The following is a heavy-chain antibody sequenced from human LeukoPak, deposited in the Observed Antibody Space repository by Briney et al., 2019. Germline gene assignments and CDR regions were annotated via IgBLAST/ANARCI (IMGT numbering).Heavy chain of an antibody. CDR1: GYTFTANY. CDR2: MNTNTGDT. V-gene: IGHV1-2*04. CDR3: ARGSGTSWYDY. Sequence: ASVKVSCKASGYTFTANYMHWLRQAPGQGLEWMGWMNTNTGDTYNVQKFQGCVTMTRDTSITTAYMELSRLTLDDTAVYYCARGSGTSWYDYWGQGTPVTVSS. D-gene: IGHD6-13*01. J-gene: IGHJ4*02.